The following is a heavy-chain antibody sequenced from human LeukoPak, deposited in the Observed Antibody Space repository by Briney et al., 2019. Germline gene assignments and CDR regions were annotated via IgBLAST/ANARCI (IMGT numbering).Heavy chain of an antibody. J-gene: IGHJ5*02. CDR1: GFTFSSYG. CDR2: ISSSSSTI. Sequence: GGSLRLSCAASGFTFSSYGMTWVRQAPGKGLEWVSYISSSSSTIYYADSVKGRFTISRDNAKNSLYLQLNSLRAEDTAVYYCARDDLLHRNWFDPWGQGTLVTVSS. CDR3: ARDDLLHRNWFDP. V-gene: IGHV3-48*01. D-gene: IGHD3-22*01.